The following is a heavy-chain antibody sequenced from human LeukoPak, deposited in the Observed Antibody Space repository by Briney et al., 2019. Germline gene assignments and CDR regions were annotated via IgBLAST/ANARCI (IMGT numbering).Heavy chain of an antibody. CDR1: GGTFSSYA. D-gene: IGHD6-19*01. CDR3: ARGRSSGRYREDFDY. V-gene: IGHV1-69*04. Sequence: ASVKVSCKASGGTFSSYAISWVRQAPGQGLEWMGRIIPILGIANYAQKFQGRVTITADKSTSTAYMELSSLRSEDTAVYYCARGRSSGRYREDFDYWGQGTLVTVSS. J-gene: IGHJ4*02. CDR2: IIPILGIA.